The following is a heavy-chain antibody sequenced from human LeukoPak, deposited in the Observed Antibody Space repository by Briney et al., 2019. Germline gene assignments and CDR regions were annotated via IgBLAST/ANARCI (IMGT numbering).Heavy chain of an antibody. CDR1: GFTFSSYA. D-gene: IGHD4-17*01. V-gene: IGHV3-23*01. CDR3: AKSHYGDYEYFDY. J-gene: IGHJ4*02. CDR2: ISGSCGST. Sequence: GGSLRLYCAASGFTFSSYAMSWVRQAPGKGLEGVSAISGSCGSTYYADSVKGRFTIPRDNSKNTLYLKMNSLRAEDTAVYYCAKSHYGDYEYFDYWGQGTLVTVSS.